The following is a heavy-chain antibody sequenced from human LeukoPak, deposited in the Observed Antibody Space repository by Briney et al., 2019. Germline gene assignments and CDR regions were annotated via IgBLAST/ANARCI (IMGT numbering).Heavy chain of an antibody. D-gene: IGHD2-2*01. J-gene: IGHJ5*01. V-gene: IGHV3-23*01. CDR3: AKEPREYCSSTSCPNWFDS. CDR1: GFTFNNYA. Sequence: GGSLRLSCAASGFTFNNYAMSWVRQAPGKGLEWVSAISASGGTTYYADSVKGRFTISRDNSENTLFLQMNSLRAEDTAVYYCAKEPREYCSSTSCPNWFDSWGQGTLVTISS. CDR2: ISASGGTT.